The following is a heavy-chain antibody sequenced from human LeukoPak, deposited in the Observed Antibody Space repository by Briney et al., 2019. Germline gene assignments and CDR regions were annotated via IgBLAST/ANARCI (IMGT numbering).Heavy chain of an antibody. D-gene: IGHD1/OR15-1a*01. V-gene: IGHV1-69*05. J-gene: IGHJ6*03. CDR2: IIPIFGTA. Sequence: SVKVSCKASGGTFSSYAISWVRQAPGQGLEWMGGIIPIFGTANYAQKFQGRVTITTDESTSTAYMELRSLRSEDTAVYYCARVGNNYYYMDVWGKGTTVTVSS. CDR3: ARVGNNYYYMDV. CDR1: GGTFSSYA.